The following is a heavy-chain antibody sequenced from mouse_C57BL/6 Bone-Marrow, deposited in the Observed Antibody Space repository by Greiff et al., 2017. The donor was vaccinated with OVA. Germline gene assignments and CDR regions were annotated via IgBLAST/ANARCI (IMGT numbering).Heavy chain of an antibody. CDR1: GFNIKDDY. J-gene: IGHJ4*01. CDR2: IDPENGDT. Sequence: EVQLQQSGAELVRPGASVKLSCTASGFNIKDDYMHWVKQRPEQGLEWIGWIDPENGDTEYASKFQGKATITADTSSNTASLQLSSLTSEDTAVEYCTTPYGSSPYDAMDYWGQGTSVTVSS. D-gene: IGHD1-1*01. V-gene: IGHV14-4*01. CDR3: TTPYGSSPYDAMDY.